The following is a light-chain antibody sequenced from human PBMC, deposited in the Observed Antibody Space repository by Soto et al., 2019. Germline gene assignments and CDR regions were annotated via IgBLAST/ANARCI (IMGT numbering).Light chain of an antibody. Sequence: DIQMTQSPSSVSASVGDRVSITCRASQGISNWLAWYQQKPGRAPKLLIYTGSSLQSGVPSRFSGTGSGTDFTLTISSLQPEDVATYYCQQANSFHLPFGGGTKVEIK. V-gene: IGKV1-12*01. CDR1: QGISNW. J-gene: IGKJ4*01. CDR3: QQANSFHLP. CDR2: TGS.